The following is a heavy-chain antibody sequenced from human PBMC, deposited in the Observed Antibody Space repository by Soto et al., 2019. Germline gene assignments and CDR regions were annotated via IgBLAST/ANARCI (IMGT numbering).Heavy chain of an antibody. CDR3: TRRSSSSFYHFDF. J-gene: IGHJ4*02. V-gene: IGHV5-10-1*01. D-gene: IGHD2-2*01. Sequence: PGESLKISCXASGYSFTAYWITWVRQMPGKGLEWMATIDPSDSYVDYSPSFRGHVTFSVDRSITTVYLQWNSPKASDSAMYFCTRRSSSSFYHFDFWGQGALVTVSS. CDR1: GYSFTAYW. CDR2: IDPSDSYV.